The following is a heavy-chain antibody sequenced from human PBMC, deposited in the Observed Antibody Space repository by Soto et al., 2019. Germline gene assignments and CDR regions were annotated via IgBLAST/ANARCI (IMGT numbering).Heavy chain of an antibody. D-gene: IGHD2-15*01. V-gene: IGHV1-18*04. CDR2: ISAYNGNT. Sequence: SVTVYCQASGYTFTSYGISWVRQAPFQGLDWMGWISAYNGNTKYAQDLQGRVTMTTDTSTSTAYMELRSLRSDDTAMYYCARFSGGSYNTYYFYYGMDVWGQGTTVTVSS. CDR3: ARFSGGSYNTYYFYYGMDV. J-gene: IGHJ6*02. CDR1: GYTFTSYG.